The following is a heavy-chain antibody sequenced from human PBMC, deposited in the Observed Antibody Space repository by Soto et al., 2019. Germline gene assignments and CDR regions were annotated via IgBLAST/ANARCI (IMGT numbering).Heavy chain of an antibody. D-gene: IGHD6-6*01. CDR1: GFTFSSYS. Sequence: GGSLRLSCAASGFTFSSYSMNWVRQAPGKGLEWVSSISSSSSYIYYADSVKGRFTISRDNAKNSLYLQMNGLRAEDTAVYYCARDYSSSGGMDVWGQGTTVTVSS. CDR2: ISSSSSYI. V-gene: IGHV3-21*01. CDR3: ARDYSSSGGMDV. J-gene: IGHJ6*02.